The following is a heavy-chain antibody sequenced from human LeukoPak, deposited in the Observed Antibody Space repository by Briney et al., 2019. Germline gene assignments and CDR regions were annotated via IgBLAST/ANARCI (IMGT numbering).Heavy chain of an antibody. CDR2: IYYSGST. D-gene: IGHD6-6*01. J-gene: IGHJ2*01. CDR3: AKLEIAARPGTSFWYFYL. Sequence: PSETLSLTCTVSGGSISSYYWSWIRQPPGKGLEWIGYIYYSGSTNYNPSLKSRVTISVDTSKNQFSLKLSSVTAADTAVYYCAKLEIAARPGTSFWYFYLWGRGTLVTVSS. CDR1: GGSISSYY. V-gene: IGHV4-59*08.